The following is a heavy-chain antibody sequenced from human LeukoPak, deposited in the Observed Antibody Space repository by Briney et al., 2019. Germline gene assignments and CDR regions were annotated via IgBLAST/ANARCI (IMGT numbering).Heavy chain of an antibody. J-gene: IGHJ4*02. V-gene: IGHV4-59*01. CDR1: GGSISSNY. CDR2: ADYRGST. Sequence: PSETLSLTCTVSGGSISSNYWSWIRQPPGKGLEWIGNADYRGSTNYNPSLKSRVTISLDSSKIQISLKLSSVTAADTAVYYCTRSPGPTPYYFDYWGQGTLVSVSS. CDR3: TRSPGPTPYYFDY. D-gene: IGHD4-23*01.